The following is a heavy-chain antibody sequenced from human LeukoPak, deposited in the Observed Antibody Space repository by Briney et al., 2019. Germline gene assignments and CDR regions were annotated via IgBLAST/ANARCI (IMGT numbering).Heavy chain of an antibody. CDR2: IKQDGREK. D-gene: IGHD6-19*01. Sequence: GGTLRLSCGASGFTFSSYWMSWVRQAPGKGLEWVANIKQDGREKYYVDSVKGRFTISRDNAKNSPYLQMNSLRAEDTAVYYCARAQWQWLVYFDYWGQGTLVTVSS. V-gene: IGHV3-7*01. CDR3: ARAQWQWLVYFDY. J-gene: IGHJ4*02. CDR1: GFTFSSYW.